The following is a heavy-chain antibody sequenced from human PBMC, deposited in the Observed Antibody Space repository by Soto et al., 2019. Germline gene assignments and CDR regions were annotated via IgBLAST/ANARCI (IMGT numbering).Heavy chain of an antibody. CDR3: TRSSTYYDFWSGRYYYYYMDV. D-gene: IGHD3-3*01. CDR1: GFTFSNAW. V-gene: IGHV3-15*01. J-gene: IGHJ6*03. Sequence: PGGSLRLSCAASGFTFSNAWVSWVSQAPGKGLEWVGRIKSKTDGGTTDYAAPVKGRFTISRDDSKNTLYLQMNSLKTEDTAVYYCTRSSTYYDFWSGRYYYYYMDVWGKGTTVTVSS. CDR2: IKSKTDGGTT.